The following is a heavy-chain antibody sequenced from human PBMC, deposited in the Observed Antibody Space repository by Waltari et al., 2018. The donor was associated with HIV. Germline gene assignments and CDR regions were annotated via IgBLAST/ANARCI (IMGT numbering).Heavy chain of an antibody. CDR3: ARGPIMTPGNFYNGFDV. J-gene: IGHJ6*02. V-gene: IGHV4-59*11. Sequence: QVQLQESGPGLVKPSETLSLTCSVSGGSITTHYLSWIRQPPEKGLEWIGYIYFNGNTNYNSSLKSRVTMSADTSKNQISLKLTSVTAADSAKYYCARGPIMTPGNFYNGFDVWGRGTTVTVSS. CDR1: GGSITTHY. D-gene: IGHD2-15*01. CDR2: IYFNGNT.